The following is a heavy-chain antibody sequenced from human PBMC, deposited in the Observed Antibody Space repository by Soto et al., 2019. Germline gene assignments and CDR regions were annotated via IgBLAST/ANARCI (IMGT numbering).Heavy chain of an antibody. CDR3: ARGLYTGSPHFFY. Sequence: PGGSLRLSCAASGFTFSSYSMNWVRQAPGKGLEWVSSISSSSSYIYYADSVKGRFTISRDNAKNSVYLQMNSLRAEDTAVYYCARGLYTGSPHFFYWGQGTLVTVSS. V-gene: IGHV3-21*04. CDR2: ISSSSSYI. CDR1: GFTFSSYS. J-gene: IGHJ4*02. D-gene: IGHD1-26*01.